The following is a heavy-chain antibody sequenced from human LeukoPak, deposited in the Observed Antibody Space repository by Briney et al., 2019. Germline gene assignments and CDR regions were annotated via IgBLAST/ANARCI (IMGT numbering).Heavy chain of an antibody. D-gene: IGHD3/OR15-3a*01. CDR3: ARSFGPVDYYYYMDV. CDR1: GGSINSYY. Sequence: PSETLSLTCTLSGGSINSYYWSWIRQPPGKGLEWIGYIYYSGSTSYNPSLKSRGTISVDTSKNQFSLKLSSVTAADTAVYYCARSFGPVDYYYYMDVWGKGTTVTVSS. CDR2: IYYSGST. J-gene: IGHJ6*03. V-gene: IGHV4-59*01.